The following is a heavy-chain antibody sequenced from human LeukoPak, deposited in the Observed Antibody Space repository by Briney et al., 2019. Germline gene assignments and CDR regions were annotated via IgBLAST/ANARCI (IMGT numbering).Heavy chain of an antibody. CDR2: ISSSSTLI. CDR3: ASGYYYDSSGFQSHAFDI. Sequence: PRGSLRLSCAASGFTFNSYSMNWVRQAPGKGLEWVSSISSSSTLIYYADSMKGRFTISRDNAKNSLYLHMNSLRAEDTAVYYCASGYYYDSSGFQSHAFDIWGQGTMVTVSS. CDR1: GFTFNSYS. J-gene: IGHJ3*02. D-gene: IGHD3-22*01. V-gene: IGHV3-21*01.